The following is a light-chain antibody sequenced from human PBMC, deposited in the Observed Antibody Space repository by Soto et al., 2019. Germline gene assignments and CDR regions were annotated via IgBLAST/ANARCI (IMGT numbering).Light chain of an antibody. CDR1: SSDVGFYNY. CDR3: SSYTSSSVV. Sequence: QSVLTQPASVSGSPGQSIAISCTGSSSDVGFYNYVSWYQQHPGKVPKLIIYEVTNRPSGVSNRFSGSKSGNTASLTISGLQAEDEADYYCSSYTSSSVVFGGGTKLTVL. CDR2: EVT. V-gene: IGLV2-14*01. J-gene: IGLJ2*01.